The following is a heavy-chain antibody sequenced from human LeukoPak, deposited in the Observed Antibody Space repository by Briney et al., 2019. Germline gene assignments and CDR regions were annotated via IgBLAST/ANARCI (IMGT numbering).Heavy chain of an antibody. CDR3: ARTSNYWSPYFDY. D-gene: IGHD1-1*01. Sequence: PSETLSLTCTVSGDSFSSYYWSWIRQPAGKGLEWIGRIYTSGSTNYNPSLQSRVTMSVDTSKNQFALRLISVTAADTAVYYCARTSNYWSPYFDYWGQGALVTVSS. CDR1: GDSFSSYY. CDR2: IYTSGST. J-gene: IGHJ4*02. V-gene: IGHV4-4*07.